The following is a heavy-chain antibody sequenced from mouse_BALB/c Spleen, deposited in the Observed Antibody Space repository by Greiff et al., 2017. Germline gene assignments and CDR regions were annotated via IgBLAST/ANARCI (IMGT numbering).Heavy chain of an antibody. J-gene: IGHJ3*01. CDR2: ISSGSSTI. CDR3: ARSTFSWFAY. CDR1: GFTFSSFG. V-gene: IGHV5-17*02. Sequence: EVHLVESGGGLVQPGGSRKLSCAASGFTFSSFGMQWVRQAPEKGLEWVAYISSGSSTIYYADTVKGRFTISRDNPKNTLFLQMTSLRSEDTAMYYCARSTFSWFAYWGQGTLVTVSA.